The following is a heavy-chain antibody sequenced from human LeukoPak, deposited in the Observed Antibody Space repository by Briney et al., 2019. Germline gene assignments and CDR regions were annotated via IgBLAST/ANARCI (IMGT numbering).Heavy chain of an antibody. J-gene: IGHJ4*02. V-gene: IGHV1-69*05. CDR3: AIFQGTYGDNGNDH. D-gene: IGHD4-17*01. CDR2: IIAMIGTA. Sequence: SVKVSSKASGGTFSGYAINWVRRAPGQGLEWMGGIIAMIGTAKYAQRFQGRVTITTDESTSTAYMEVSSLRSEETAVYYCAIFQGTYGDNGNDHWGQGTLVIVSS. CDR1: GGTFSGYA.